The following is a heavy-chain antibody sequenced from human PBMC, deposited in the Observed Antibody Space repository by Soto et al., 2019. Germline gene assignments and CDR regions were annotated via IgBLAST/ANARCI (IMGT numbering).Heavy chain of an antibody. V-gene: IGHV2-5*02. CDR2: IYWDDDK. CDR3: AHSSAATTLNYHYYYYMDV. J-gene: IGHJ6*03. Sequence: SGPTLVNPTQTLTLTCTFSGFSLSTSGVGVGWIRQPPGKALEWLALIYWDDDKRYSPSLKSRLTITKDTSKNQVVLTMTNMDPVDTATYYCAHSSAATTLNYHYYYYMDVWGKGTTVTVSS. D-gene: IGHD5-12*01. CDR1: GFSLSTSGVG.